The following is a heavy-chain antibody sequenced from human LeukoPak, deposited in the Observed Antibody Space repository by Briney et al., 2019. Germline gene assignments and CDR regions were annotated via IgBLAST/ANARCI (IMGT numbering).Heavy chain of an antibody. CDR2: IYSGGRT. Sequence: GGSLRLSCAVSGFTVSSNYMSWVRQPPGKGLEWVSVIYSGGRTYYADSVKGRFTISRDNSKNTLYLQMNSLTAEDTALYYCARGGDEIGSPYDNWGQGTLVTVSS. CDR1: GFTVSSNY. J-gene: IGHJ4*02. V-gene: IGHV3-53*01. CDR3: ARGGDEIGSPYDN. D-gene: IGHD3-22*01.